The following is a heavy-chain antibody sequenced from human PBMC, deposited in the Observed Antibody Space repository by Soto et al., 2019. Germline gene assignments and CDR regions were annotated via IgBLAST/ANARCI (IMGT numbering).Heavy chain of an antibody. J-gene: IGHJ4*02. V-gene: IGHV3-48*03. Sequence: GGSLRLSCATSGFTFSSYEMNWVRQAPGKGLEWVSYISSSGSTIYYADSVKGRFTISRDNAKNSLYLQMNSLRAEVTAVYYCARDSGYSYREFDYWGRGSLFTVAS. CDR1: GFTFSSYE. CDR3: ARDSGYSYREFDY. CDR2: ISSSGSTI. D-gene: IGHD5-18*01.